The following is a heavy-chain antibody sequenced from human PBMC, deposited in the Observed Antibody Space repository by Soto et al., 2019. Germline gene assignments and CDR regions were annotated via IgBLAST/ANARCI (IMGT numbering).Heavy chain of an antibody. CDR1: GYSFTSYW. Sequence: ESLKISCKGSGYSFTSYWISWVRQMPGKGLEWMGRIDPSDSYTNYSPSFQGHVTISADKSISTAYLQWSSLKASDTAMYYCVSDFWSRYNYYYYAMDVWGQGTTVTCSS. CDR3: VSDFWSRYNYYYYAMDV. D-gene: IGHD3-3*01. CDR2: IDPSDSYT. V-gene: IGHV5-10-1*01. J-gene: IGHJ6*02.